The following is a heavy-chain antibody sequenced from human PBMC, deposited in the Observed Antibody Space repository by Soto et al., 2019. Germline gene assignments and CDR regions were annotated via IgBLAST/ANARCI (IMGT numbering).Heavy chain of an antibody. J-gene: IGHJ4*02. CDR3: AILSN. D-gene: IGHD6-6*01. CDR2: IYSDGTT. Sequence: GGSLRLSCAASGFTVSSNYMNWVRQAPGKGLEWLSIIYSDGTTYYADSVKGRFTISRDNFKNTLHLQMNNLRAEDTAVYYCAILSNWGQGTLVTVSS. CDR1: GFTVSSNY. V-gene: IGHV3-53*01.